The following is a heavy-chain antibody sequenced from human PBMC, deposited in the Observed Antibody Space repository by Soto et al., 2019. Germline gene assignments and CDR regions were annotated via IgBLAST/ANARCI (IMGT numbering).Heavy chain of an antibody. V-gene: IGHV3-23*01. J-gene: IGHJ6*03. D-gene: IGHD3-16*02. Sequence: PGGSLRLSCAASGFTFSSYAMSWVRQAPGKGLEWVSATSGSGGSTYYADSVKGRFTISRDNSKNTLYLQMNSLRAEDTAVYYCAKGGSTFGGVIVYMDVWGKGTTVTVSS. CDR1: GFTFSSYA. CDR3: AKGGSTFGGVIVYMDV. CDR2: TSGSGGST.